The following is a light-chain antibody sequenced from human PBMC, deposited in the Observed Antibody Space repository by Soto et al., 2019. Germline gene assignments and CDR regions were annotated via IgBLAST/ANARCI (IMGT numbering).Light chain of an antibody. J-gene: IGKJ1*01. CDR1: QSMSSN. Sequence: EIVMTQSPATLSVSPGERATLSCRASQSMSSNLAWYQQRPGQAPRLLIYGASTWATGIPASFIGSGSGTDITLTISSLDSEDFSVYYCQQYNKGPVTFGQGTKVEIK. CDR3: QQYNKGPVT. V-gene: IGKV3-15*01. CDR2: GAS.